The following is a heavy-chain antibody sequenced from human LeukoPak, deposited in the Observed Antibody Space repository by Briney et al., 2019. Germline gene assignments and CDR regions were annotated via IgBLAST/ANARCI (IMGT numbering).Heavy chain of an antibody. CDR3: ARARLDIVGATTAPIDY. J-gene: IGHJ4*02. D-gene: IGHD1-26*01. V-gene: IGHV3-48*01. CDR2: INSSSNTK. CDR1: GFTFSGFG. Sequence: WGTLRLSCAASGFTFSGFGMNWVRQAPGKGLEWVSYINSSSNTKYYADSVKGGFIISIDNSKNTLYLQMNSLRTEDTAVYYCARARLDIVGATTAPIDYWGQGTLVAASS.